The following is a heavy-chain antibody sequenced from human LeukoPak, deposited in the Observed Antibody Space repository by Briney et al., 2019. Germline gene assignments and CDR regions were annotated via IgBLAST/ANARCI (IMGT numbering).Heavy chain of an antibody. CDR1: GDSISSYS. Sequence: SETLSLTCTVSGDSISSYSWSWIRQPPGKGLEWIGYVYYSGSTNYNPSLKSRVTISADTSKNQFSLKVRSVTAADTAAYYCARESPYNWNYYYYYYYGMDVWGQGTTVTVSS. J-gene: IGHJ6*02. CDR3: ARESPYNWNYYYYYYYGMDV. D-gene: IGHD1-7*01. V-gene: IGHV4-59*12. CDR2: VYYSGST.